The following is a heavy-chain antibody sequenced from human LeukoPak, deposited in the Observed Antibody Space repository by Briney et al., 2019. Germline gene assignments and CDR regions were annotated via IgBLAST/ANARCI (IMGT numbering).Heavy chain of an antibody. V-gene: IGHV4-39*01. CDR2: IYYSGGT. CDR1: GGSISSSSYY. Sequence: SETLSLTCTVSGGSISSSSYYWGWIRQPPGKGLEWIGSIYYSGGTYYNPSLKSRVTVSVDTSKNQFSLKLSSVTAADTAVYYCARQSRRNYYDSSGYNWFDPWGQGTLVTVSS. D-gene: IGHD3-22*01. J-gene: IGHJ5*02. CDR3: ARQSRRNYYDSSGYNWFDP.